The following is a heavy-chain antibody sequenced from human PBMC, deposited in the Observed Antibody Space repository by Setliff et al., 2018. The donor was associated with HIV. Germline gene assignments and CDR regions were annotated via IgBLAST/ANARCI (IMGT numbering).Heavy chain of an antibody. D-gene: IGHD6-19*01. J-gene: IGHJ4*02. V-gene: IGHV5-51*01. Sequence: GESLKISCKASGFTFTDYWIGWVRQMPGRGLEWMGIIYPGDSDTRYSPSFQGQVTISADKSISTAYLQWSSLKASDTAMYYCARFMAGIDYWGQGTLVTVSS. CDR1: GFTFTDYW. CDR3: ARFMAGIDY. CDR2: IYPGDSDT.